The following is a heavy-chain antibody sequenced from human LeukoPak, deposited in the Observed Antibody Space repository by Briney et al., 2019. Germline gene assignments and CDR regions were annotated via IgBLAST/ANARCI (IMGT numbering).Heavy chain of an antibody. CDR3: ARASDYDFWSGYFDY. V-gene: IGHV1-69*13. CDR1: GGTFSSYA. J-gene: IGHJ4*02. CDR2: INPIFGPA. D-gene: IGHD3-3*01. Sequence: ASVKVSCKASGGTFSSYAISCVRQAPGQGLEWMVGINPIFGPANYAQKFQGRVTSTADESTSTAYMELSSLRSEDTAVYYCARASDYDFWSGYFDYWGQGTLVSVSS.